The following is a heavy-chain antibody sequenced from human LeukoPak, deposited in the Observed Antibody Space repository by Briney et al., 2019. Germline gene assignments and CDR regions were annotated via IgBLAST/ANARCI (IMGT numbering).Heavy chain of an antibody. J-gene: IGHJ4*02. CDR3: ARGTDAYKLGNI. V-gene: IGHV4-34*01. Sequence: PSETLSLTCGVYGGSFSANYWTWIRHSPGKGMEWNGESSHNEGTHSNPCLKSRVTMSLDTSKNQFYLNLNSVTAADTAAYYCARGTDAYKLGNIWGQGTLVTVSP. D-gene: IGHD5-24*01. CDR2: SSHNEGT. CDR1: GGSFSANY.